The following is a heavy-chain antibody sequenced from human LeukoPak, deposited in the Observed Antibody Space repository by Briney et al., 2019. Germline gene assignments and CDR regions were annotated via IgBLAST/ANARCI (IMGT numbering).Heavy chain of an antibody. CDR1: GGSISSYY. D-gene: IGHD6-13*01. CDR2: IYYSGST. V-gene: IGHV4-59*08. Sequence: SETLSLTCTVSGGSISSYYWSWIRQPPGKGLEWIGYIYYSGSTNYNPSLKSRVTISVDTSKNQFSLKLNTVTAADTAVYYCARLTPSDSSSWYWYFGLWGRGTLVTVSS. CDR3: ARLTPSDSSSWYWYFGL. J-gene: IGHJ2*01.